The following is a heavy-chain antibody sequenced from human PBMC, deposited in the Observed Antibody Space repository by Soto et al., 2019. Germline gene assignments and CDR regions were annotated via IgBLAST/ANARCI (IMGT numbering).Heavy chain of an antibody. V-gene: IGHV3-23*04. D-gene: IGHD1-26*01. CDR3: ARKGIVEGRNHAVSDI. J-gene: IGHJ3*02. CDR2: VGDGGGRT. Sequence: EVQLVESGGGLVQPGVSLRLSCEASGFTFSNYGMSWVRQGPGKGLEWVSTVGDGGGRTYYADSVKGRFTISRDNSKNTLFLQINSLGAEVTAIYYCARKGIVEGRNHAVSDIWGLGTMV. CDR1: GFTFSNYG.